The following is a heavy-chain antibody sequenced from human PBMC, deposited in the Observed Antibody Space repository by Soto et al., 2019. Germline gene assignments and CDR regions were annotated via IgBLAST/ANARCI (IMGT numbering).Heavy chain of an antibody. D-gene: IGHD4-17*01. V-gene: IGHV5-51*01. CDR2: IYPGDSDT. CDR3: ARETTVTKDYYYGMDV. J-gene: IGHJ6*02. Sequence: PGESLKISCKGSGYSFTSYWIGWVRQMPGKGLEWMGIIYPGDSDTRYSPSFQGQVTISADKSISTAYLQWSSLKASDTAMYYCARETTVTKDYYYGMDVWGQGTTVTVS. CDR1: GYSFTSYW.